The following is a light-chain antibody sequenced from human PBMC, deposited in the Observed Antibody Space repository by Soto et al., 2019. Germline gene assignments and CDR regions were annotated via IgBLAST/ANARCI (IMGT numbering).Light chain of an antibody. CDR2: DTN. J-gene: IGLJ2*01. Sequence: QTVVTQEPSLTVSPGGAVTLTCGSSTGAVTSGHYAYWFQQKPGQAPRTLIYDTNNRHSWTPARFSGSLLGGKAALTLSGAQPEDEAEYFCSLYYSAVRVFGGGTKLTVL. CDR3: SLYYSAVRV. CDR1: TGAVTSGHY. V-gene: IGLV7-46*01.